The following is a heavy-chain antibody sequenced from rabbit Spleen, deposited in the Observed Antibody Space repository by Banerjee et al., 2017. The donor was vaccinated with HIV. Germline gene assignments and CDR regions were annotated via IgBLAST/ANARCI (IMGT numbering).Heavy chain of an antibody. V-gene: IGHV1S40*01. J-gene: IGHJ4*01. D-gene: IGHD6-1*01. CDR1: GFSFSSGYD. CDR3: ARVGGVGVYGYANL. CDR2: IEPIIGTT. Sequence: QSLEESGGGLVKPGASLTLICTASGFSFSSGYDMSWVRQAPGKGLEWIGLIEPIIGTTYYASWVNGRFTISSHNAQNTLYLQVKSLTAADTATYFCARVGGVGVYGYANLWGPGTLVTVS.